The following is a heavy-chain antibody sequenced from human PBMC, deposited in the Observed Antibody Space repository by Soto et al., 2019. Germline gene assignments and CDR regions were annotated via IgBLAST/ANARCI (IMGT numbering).Heavy chain of an antibody. CDR3: ARETYGSGSPPYGMDV. CDR2: IYYSGST. Sequence: SETLSLTCTVSGGSISSGDYYWSWIRQPPGKGLEWIGYIYYSGSTYYNPSLKSRVTISVDTSKNQFPLKLSSVTAADTAVYYCARETYGSGSPPYGMDVWGQGTTVTVSS. CDR1: GGSISSGDYY. J-gene: IGHJ6*02. D-gene: IGHD3-10*01. V-gene: IGHV4-30-4*01.